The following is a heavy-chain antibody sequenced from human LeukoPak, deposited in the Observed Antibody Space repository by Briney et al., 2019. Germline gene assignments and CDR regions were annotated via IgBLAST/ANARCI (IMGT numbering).Heavy chain of an antibody. CDR3: ARGHIVVVVAGGVFDY. D-gene: IGHD2-15*01. CDR2: IIPIVGIA. V-gene: IGHV1-69*04. J-gene: IGHJ4*02. Sequence: ASVKVSCKASGGTFSSYAISWVRQAPGQGLEWMGRIIPIVGIANYAQKFQGRVTITADKSTSTAYMELSSLRSEDTAVYYCARGHIVVVVAGGVFDYWGQGTLVTVSS. CDR1: GGTFSSYA.